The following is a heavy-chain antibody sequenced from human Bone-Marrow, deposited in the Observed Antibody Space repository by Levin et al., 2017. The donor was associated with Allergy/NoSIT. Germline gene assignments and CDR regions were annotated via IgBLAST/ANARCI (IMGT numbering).Heavy chain of an antibody. Sequence: ASVKVSCKASNYIFTTYGLSWVRQAPGQGLEWMGWISTSNGNTHYAHQFQDRLTMTTDASTSTAYMELRSLRSDDTAIYYCARVFGDLDYWGQGTLVTVSS. V-gene: IGHV1-18*01. J-gene: IGHJ4*02. CDR2: ISTSNGNT. D-gene: IGHD4-17*01. CDR3: ARVFGDLDY. CDR1: NYIFTTYG.